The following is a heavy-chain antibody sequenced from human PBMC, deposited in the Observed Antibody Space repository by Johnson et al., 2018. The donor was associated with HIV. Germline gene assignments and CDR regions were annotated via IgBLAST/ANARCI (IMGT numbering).Heavy chain of an antibody. D-gene: IGHD3-10*01. Sequence: VQLVESGGGVVQPGRSLKLSCAASGFTFSGSAMHWVRQASGTGLEWVGRIRSNANSYATAYAASVKGRFTISRDDSKNTAYLQMNSLRAEDTALYYCAKDGSGIYSRAFDIWGQGTMVTVSS. CDR3: AKDGSGIYSRAFDI. J-gene: IGHJ3*02. CDR2: IRSNANSYAT. CDR1: GFTFSGSA. V-gene: IGHV3-73*01.